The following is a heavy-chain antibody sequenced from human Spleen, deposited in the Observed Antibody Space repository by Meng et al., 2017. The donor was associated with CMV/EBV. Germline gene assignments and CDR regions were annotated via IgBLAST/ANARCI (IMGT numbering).Heavy chain of an antibody. CDR3: ASLGSIYGDYRYYFDY. CDR2: INHSGST. J-gene: IGHJ4*02. D-gene: IGHD4-17*01. CDR1: GGSFSGYY. Sequence: QGPRQQWGAGLLKPSETLSLTCAVYGGSFSGYYWSWIRQPPGKGLEWIGEINHSGSTNYNPPLKSRVTISVDTSKNQFSLKLSSVTAADTAVYYCASLGSIYGDYRYYFDYWGQGTLVTVSS. V-gene: IGHV4-34*01.